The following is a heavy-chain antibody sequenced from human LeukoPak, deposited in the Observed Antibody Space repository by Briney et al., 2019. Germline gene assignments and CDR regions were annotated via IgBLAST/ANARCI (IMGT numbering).Heavy chain of an antibody. D-gene: IGHD2/OR15-2a*01. J-gene: IGHJ6*02. V-gene: IGHV5-51*01. CDR3: ARHHGRREYYAGDRNYYYYYGMDV. Sequence: PGESLKISCKGSGYSFTSYWIGWVRQMPGKGLEWMGIIYPGDSDTRYSPSFQGQVTISADKSISTAYLQWSGLKASDTAMYYCARHHGRREYYAGDRNYYYYYGMDVWGQGTTVTVSS. CDR2: IYPGDSDT. CDR1: GYSFTSYW.